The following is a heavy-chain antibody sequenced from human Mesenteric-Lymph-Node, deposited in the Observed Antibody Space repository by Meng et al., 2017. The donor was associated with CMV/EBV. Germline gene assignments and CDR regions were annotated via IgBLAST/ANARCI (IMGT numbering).Heavy chain of an antibody. CDR3: ARDGSSTNDAFDI. D-gene: IGHD2-2*01. CDR2: IIPIFGTA. CDR1: GGTFSSYA. J-gene: IGHJ3*02. V-gene: IGHV1-69*05. Sequence: SVKVSCKASGGTFSSYAISWVRQAPGQGLEWMGGIIPIFGTANYAQKFQDRVTITTDESTSTAYMELSSLRSEDTAVYYCARDGSSTNDAFDIWGQGTMVTVSS.